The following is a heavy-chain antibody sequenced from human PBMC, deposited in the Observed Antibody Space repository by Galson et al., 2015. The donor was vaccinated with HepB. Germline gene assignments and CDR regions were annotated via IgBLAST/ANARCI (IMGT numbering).Heavy chain of an antibody. D-gene: IGHD1-1*01. CDR1: GFTFSSYG. CDR2: ISYAGSNK. Sequence: SLRLSCAASGFTFSSYGMHWVRQAPGRGLEGVAVISYAGSNKYYADSVKGRFTISRDNSKNTLYLQMNSLRAEDTAVYYCAKDSGTGTADSWGQGTLVTVSS. CDR3: AKDSGTGTADS. V-gene: IGHV3-30*18. J-gene: IGHJ4*02.